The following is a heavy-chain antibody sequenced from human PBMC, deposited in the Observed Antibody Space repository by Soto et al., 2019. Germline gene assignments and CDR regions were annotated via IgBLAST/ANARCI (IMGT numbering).Heavy chain of an antibody. J-gene: IGHJ6*02. D-gene: IGHD3-9*01. CDR1: GGSISSSNW. V-gene: IGHV4-4*02. CDR2: IYHSGST. Sequence: SETLSLTCAVSGGSISSSNWWSWVRQPPGKGLEWIGEIYHSGSTSYNPSLKSRVTISVDTSKRQFSLKLSSVTVADTAVYYCAREEILTGYPGSPMYYYYGMDVWGQGTTVTVSS. CDR3: AREEILTGYPGSPMYYYYGMDV.